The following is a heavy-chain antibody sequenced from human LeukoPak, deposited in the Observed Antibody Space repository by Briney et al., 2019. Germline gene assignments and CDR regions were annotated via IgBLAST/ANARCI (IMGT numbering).Heavy chain of an antibody. CDR1: GGSFSGYY. D-gene: IGHD1-26*01. Sequence: SETLSLTCAVYGGSFSGYYWSWIRQHPGKGLEWVGEINHSGSTNYNPSLKSRVTISVDTSKNQFSLKLSSVTAADTAVYYCARDRPLLFLVGAIFRSRGWFDPWGQGTLVTVSS. V-gene: IGHV4-34*01. J-gene: IGHJ5*02. CDR2: INHSGST. CDR3: ARDRPLLFLVGAIFRSRGWFDP.